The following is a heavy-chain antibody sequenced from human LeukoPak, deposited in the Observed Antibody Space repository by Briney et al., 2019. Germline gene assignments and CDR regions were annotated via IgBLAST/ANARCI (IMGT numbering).Heavy chain of an antibody. Sequence: GESLKITCKWSGYSFTNYWITWVRHIPGKGLECKGRIHPSDSYSDYSPSSQGHVTVSVDKSISTAYLEWSSLKDSDTAMYYCARQYGSGSSISPDFDYWGQGTLVTVSS. CDR2: IHPSDSYS. V-gene: IGHV5-10-1*01. CDR1: GYSFTNYW. CDR3: ARQYGSGSSISPDFDY. D-gene: IGHD6-19*01. J-gene: IGHJ4*02.